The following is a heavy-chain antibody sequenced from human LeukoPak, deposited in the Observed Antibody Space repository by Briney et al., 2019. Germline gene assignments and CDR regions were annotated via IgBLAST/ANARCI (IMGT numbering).Heavy chain of an antibody. CDR3: AKMVYSSSWYDPFDY. J-gene: IGHJ4*02. V-gene: IGHV3-23*01. CDR2: ISGSGGST. CDR1: GFTFSSYA. Sequence: PGGSLRLSCAASGFTFSSYAMSWVRQAPGKGLEWVSAISGSGGSTYYADSVKGRFTISRDNSKNTLYLQMNSLRAEDTAVYYCAKMVYSSSWYDPFDYWGQGTLVTVSS. D-gene: IGHD6-13*01.